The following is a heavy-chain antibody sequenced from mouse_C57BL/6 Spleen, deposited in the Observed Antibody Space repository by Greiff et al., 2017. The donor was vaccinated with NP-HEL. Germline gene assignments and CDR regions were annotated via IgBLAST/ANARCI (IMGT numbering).Heavy chain of an antibody. CDR3: AYYYGSSYVWYFDV. Sequence: QVQLQQSGAELVKPGASVKLSCKASGYTFTSYWMHWVKQRPGPGLEWIGMIHPNSGSTNYNEKFKSKATLTVDKSSSTAYMQLSSLTSEDSAVYYCAYYYGSSYVWYFDVWGTGTTVTVSS. CDR2: IHPNSGST. CDR1: GYTFTSYW. J-gene: IGHJ1*03. D-gene: IGHD1-1*01. V-gene: IGHV1-64*01.